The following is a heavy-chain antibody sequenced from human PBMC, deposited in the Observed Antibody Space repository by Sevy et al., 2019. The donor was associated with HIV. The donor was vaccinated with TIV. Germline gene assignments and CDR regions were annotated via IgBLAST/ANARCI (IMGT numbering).Heavy chain of an antibody. CDR3: ARDRGAARPSVFDY. D-gene: IGHD6-6*01. V-gene: IGHV1-69*13. CDR2: IIPIFGTA. J-gene: IGHJ4*02. CDR1: GGTFSSYA. Sequence: ASVKVSCKASGGTFSSYAISWVRQAPGQWLEWMGGIIPIFGTANYAQKFQGRVTITADESTSTAYMELSSLRSEDTAVYYCARDRGAARPSVFDYWGQGTLVTVSS.